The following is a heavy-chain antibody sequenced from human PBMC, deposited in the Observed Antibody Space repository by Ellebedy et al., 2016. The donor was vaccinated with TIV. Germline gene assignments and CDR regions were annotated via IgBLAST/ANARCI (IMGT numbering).Heavy chain of an antibody. D-gene: IGHD3-10*01. CDR1: GGTISSSNW. CDR3: ARRTTMVRGIDY. V-gene: IGHV4-4*02. J-gene: IGHJ4*02. Sequence: MPSETLSLTCAVSGGTISSSNWWRWVRQPPGKGLEWTGEIYHSGNTNYTPSLKSRVTVSVDKSKNHFSLKLSSVTAADTAVYFCARRTTMVRGIDYWGQGTLVTVSS. CDR2: IYHSGNT.